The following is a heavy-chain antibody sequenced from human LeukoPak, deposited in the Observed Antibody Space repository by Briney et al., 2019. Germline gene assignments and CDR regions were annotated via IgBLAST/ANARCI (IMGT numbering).Heavy chain of an antibody. CDR2: IYYSGST. CDR1: GGSISSYY. V-gene: IGHV4-59*01. J-gene: IGHJ4*02. D-gene: IGHD6-6*01. CDR3: ARGGDSSSSPSPIDY. Sequence: SETLSLTCTVSGGSISSYYWSWIRQPPGKGLEWMGYIYYSGSTNYNPSLKSRVTISVDTSKNQFSLKLSSVTAADTAVYYCARGGDSSSSPSPIDYWGQGTLVTVSS.